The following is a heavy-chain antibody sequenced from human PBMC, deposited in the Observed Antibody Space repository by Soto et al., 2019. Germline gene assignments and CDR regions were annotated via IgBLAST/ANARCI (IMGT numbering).Heavy chain of an antibody. Sequence: EVQLVESGGGLVKPGGSLRLSCAASGFTFSRYSMNWVRQAPGKGLEWVSSISSSSSYIYYADSVKGRFTISRDNAKNSLYLQMNGLRAEDTAVYYCARGKTCTSCYDYWGQGTLVTVSS. V-gene: IGHV3-21*01. D-gene: IGHD2-2*01. CDR1: GFTFSRYS. CDR2: ISSSSSYI. CDR3: ARGKTCTSCYDY. J-gene: IGHJ4*02.